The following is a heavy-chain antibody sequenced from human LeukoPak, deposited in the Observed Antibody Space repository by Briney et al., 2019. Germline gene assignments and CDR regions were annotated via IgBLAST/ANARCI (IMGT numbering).Heavy chain of an antibody. D-gene: IGHD2-21*02. V-gene: IGHV3-33*01. CDR3: ARASLAYCGGDCHFDY. Sequence: GKSLRLSCAASGFTFSGYPIHWVRQAPGKGLEWVAVIWYDGSNKYYADSVKGRFTISRDNSKNTLYLQMNSLRAEDTAVYYCARASLAYCGGDCHFDYWGQGTLVTVSS. CDR1: GFTFSGYP. CDR2: IWYDGSNK. J-gene: IGHJ4*02.